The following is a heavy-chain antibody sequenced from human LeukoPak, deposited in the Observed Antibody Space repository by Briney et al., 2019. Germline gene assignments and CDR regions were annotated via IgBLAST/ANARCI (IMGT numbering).Heavy chain of an antibody. V-gene: IGHV3-48*03. CDR3: VRVGQLVYYFDY. CDR1: GFTFSSYE. D-gene: IGHD6-6*01. Sequence: GGSLRLSCAASGFTFSSYEMNWVRQAPGKGLEWVSYISSSGSTIYYADSVKGRFTISRDNAKNSLYLQMNSLRAEDTALYYCVRVGQLVYYFDYWGQGTLVTVSS. J-gene: IGHJ4*02. CDR2: ISSSGSTI.